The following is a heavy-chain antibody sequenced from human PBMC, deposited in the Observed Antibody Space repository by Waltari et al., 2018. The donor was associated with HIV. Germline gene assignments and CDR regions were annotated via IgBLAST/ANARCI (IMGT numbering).Heavy chain of an antibody. J-gene: IGHJ6*02. D-gene: IGHD7-27*01. CDR3: TRGKGNWGSSYYYGMDV. Sequence: EVQLVESGGGLVKPGRSLRLSCPASGFTFGDYAMSWFRQAPGKGLEWVGFIRRKAYGGTTEYAASVKGRFTISRDDSKSTAYLQMNSLKTEDTAVYYCTRGKGNWGSSYYYGMDVWGQGTTVTVSS. V-gene: IGHV3-49*05. CDR2: IRRKAYGGTT. CDR1: GFTFGDYA.